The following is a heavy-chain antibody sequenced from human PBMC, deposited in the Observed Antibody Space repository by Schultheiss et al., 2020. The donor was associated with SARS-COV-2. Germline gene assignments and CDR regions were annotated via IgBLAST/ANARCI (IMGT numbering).Heavy chain of an antibody. Sequence: SETLSLTCTVSGGSISSYYWSWIRQPPGKGLEWIGEIKHSGSTYYNPSLKSRVTISVDESKNQFSLNLRSVTAADTAVYYCARELYYDFWSGYYKAYYYGMDVWGQGTTVTVSS. CDR3: ARELYYDFWSGYYKAYYYGMDV. CDR2: IKHSGST. CDR1: GGSISSYY. V-gene: IGHV4-34*01. D-gene: IGHD3-3*01. J-gene: IGHJ6*02.